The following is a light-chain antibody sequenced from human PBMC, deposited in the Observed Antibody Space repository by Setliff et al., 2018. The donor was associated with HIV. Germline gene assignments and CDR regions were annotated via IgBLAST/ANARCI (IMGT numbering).Light chain of an antibody. CDR1: SSDIGRYNL. J-gene: IGLJ1*01. CDR3: CSNTGSNTYV. V-gene: IGLV2-23*01. Sequence: QSVLTQPASVSGSPGQSITISCTGTSSDIGRYNLVSWYQQYPGKAPKLMIYQATKRPSGVSNRFSGSKSGNTASLIISGLQAEDEADYYCCSNTGSNTYVFGSGTKVTVL. CDR2: QAT.